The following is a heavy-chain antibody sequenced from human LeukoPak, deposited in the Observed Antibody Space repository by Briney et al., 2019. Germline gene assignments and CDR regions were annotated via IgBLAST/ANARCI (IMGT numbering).Heavy chain of an antibody. V-gene: IGHV1-46*01. CDR1: GYTFTSYY. J-gene: IGHJ3*02. D-gene: IGHD4-23*01. Sequence: ASVKVSCKASGYTFTSYYMHWVRQAPGQGLEWMGIINPSGGSTSYAQKFQGRVTMTRDTSTSTVYMELSSLRSEDTAVYYCALNQGLAEDTVVTAEAFDIWGQGTMVTVSS. CDR3: ALNQGLAEDTVVTAEAFDI. CDR2: INPSGGST.